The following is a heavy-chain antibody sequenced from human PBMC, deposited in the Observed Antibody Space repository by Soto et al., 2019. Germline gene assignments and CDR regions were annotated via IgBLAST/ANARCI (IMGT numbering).Heavy chain of an antibody. CDR2: TYYRSKWYN. D-gene: IGHD1-1*01. J-gene: IGHJ6*03. CDR1: GDSVSSNSAA. Sequence: KQSQTLSLTCAISGDSVSSNSAAWNWIRQSPSRGLEWLGRTYYRSKWYNDYAVSVKSRITINPDTSKNQFSLQLNSVTPEDTAVYYCARDSTTGTTVLLRDYYMDVWGKGTTVTVSS. CDR3: ARDSTTGTTVLLRDYYMDV. V-gene: IGHV6-1*01.